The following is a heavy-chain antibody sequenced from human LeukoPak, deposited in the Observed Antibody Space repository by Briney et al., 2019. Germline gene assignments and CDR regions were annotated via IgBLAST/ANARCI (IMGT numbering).Heavy chain of an antibody. D-gene: IGHD3-22*01. CDR3: AKRGVVIRVILVGFHKEAYYFDS. J-gene: IGHJ4*02. Sequence: TGGSLRLSCAVSGITLSNYVMSWVRQAPGKGLEWVAGISDSGGSTNYADSVKGRLTISRDNPKNTLYLQTNSLRAEDTAVYFCAKRGVVIRVILVGFHKEAYYFDSWGQGALVTVSS. CDR2: ISDSGGST. V-gene: IGHV3-23*01. CDR1: GITLSNYV.